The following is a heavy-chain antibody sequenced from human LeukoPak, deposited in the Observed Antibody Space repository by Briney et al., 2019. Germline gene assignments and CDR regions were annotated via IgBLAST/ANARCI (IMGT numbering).Heavy chain of an antibody. CDR1: GGSISSYY. J-gene: IGHJ4*02. V-gene: IGHV4-34*01. Sequence: PSETLSLTCTVSGGSISSYYWSWIRQPPGKGLEWIGEINHSGSTNYNPSLKSRVTISVDTSKNQFSLKLSSVTAADTAVYYCARGGVVGATVDYWGQGTLVTVSS. CDR2: INHSGST. D-gene: IGHD1-26*01. CDR3: ARGGVVGATVDY.